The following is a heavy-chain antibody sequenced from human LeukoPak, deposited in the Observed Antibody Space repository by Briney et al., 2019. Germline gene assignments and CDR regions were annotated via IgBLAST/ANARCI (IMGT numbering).Heavy chain of an antibody. Sequence: ASVKVSCKASGYTFTSYGISWVRQAPGQGLEWMGWISAYNGNTNYAQKLQGRVTMTTDTSTSTAYMELRSLRSDDTAVYYCAREVFLQRDDSSGYYRSPYDYWGQGTLVTVSS. CDR1: GYTFTSYG. CDR2: ISAYNGNT. J-gene: IGHJ4*02. CDR3: AREVFLQRDDSSGYYRSPYDY. V-gene: IGHV1-18*01. D-gene: IGHD3-22*01.